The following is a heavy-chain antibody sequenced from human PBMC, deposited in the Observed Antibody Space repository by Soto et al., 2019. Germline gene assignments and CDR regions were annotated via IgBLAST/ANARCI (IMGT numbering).Heavy chain of an antibody. CDR3: ARSLSPAFDI. Sequence: PGGSLTLSCAASGFPVSSNYMSWVRQAPGKGLEWISVIYSGGSTYYPVSVKGRFTISRHDSTNTMYLQMNSLRAEDTAVYYCARSLSPAFDIWGQGTMVTLSS. CDR1: GFPVSSNY. J-gene: IGHJ3*02. CDR2: IYSGGST. V-gene: IGHV3-53*04.